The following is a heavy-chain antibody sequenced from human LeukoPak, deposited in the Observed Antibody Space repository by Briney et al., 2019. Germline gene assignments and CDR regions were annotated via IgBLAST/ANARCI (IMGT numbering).Heavy chain of an antibody. CDR1: GFTFSGYA. Sequence: RTGGSLRLSCAASGFTFSGYAMSWVRQAPGKGLEWVSAISGSAGPTHYADSVKGRFTISRDNSKNILYLQMNSLSTEDTAIYYCAKAFREYGSSSYSSFDIWGQGTMVSVSS. CDR2: ISGSAGPT. D-gene: IGHD6-13*01. CDR3: AKAFREYGSSSYSSFDI. J-gene: IGHJ3*02. V-gene: IGHV3-23*01.